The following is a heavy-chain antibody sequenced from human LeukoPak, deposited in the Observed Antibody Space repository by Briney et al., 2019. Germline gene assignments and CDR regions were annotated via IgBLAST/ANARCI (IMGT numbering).Heavy chain of an antibody. V-gene: IGHV3-21*01. CDR1: GFTFSDYT. CDR2: ITTRSSYM. J-gene: IGHJ6*02. D-gene: IGHD2-15*01. CDR3: AKDRLTYYYYGMDV. Sequence: GFLRLSCAASGFTFSDYTMNWVRQAPGKGLEWVACITTRSSYMYYADSVKGRFTISRDNAKNSLYLQMNSLRAEDTAVYYCAKDRLTYYYYGMDVWGQGTTVTVSS.